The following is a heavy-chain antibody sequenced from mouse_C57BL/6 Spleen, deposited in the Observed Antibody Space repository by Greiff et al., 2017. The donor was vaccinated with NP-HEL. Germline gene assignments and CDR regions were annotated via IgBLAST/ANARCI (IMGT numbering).Heavy chain of an antibody. D-gene: IGHD2-4*01. Sequence: DVMLVESGGGLVKPGGSLKLSCAASGFTFSSYTMSWVRQTPEKRLEWVATISGGGGNTYYPDSVKGRFTISRDNAKNTLYLQMSSLRSEDTALYYCATPFYDYAHYYAMDYWGQGTSVTVSS. CDR3: ATPFYDYAHYYAMDY. CDR1: GFTFSSYT. V-gene: IGHV5-9*01. CDR2: ISGGGGNT. J-gene: IGHJ4*01.